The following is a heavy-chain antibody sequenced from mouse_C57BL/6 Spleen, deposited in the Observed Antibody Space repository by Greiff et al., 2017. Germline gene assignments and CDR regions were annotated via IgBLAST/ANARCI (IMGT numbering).Heavy chain of an antibody. V-gene: IGHV10-1*01. J-gene: IGHJ4*01. Sequence: EVQLVESGGGLVQPKGSLKLSCAASGFSFNTYAMNWVRQAPGKGLEWVARIRSKSNNYATYYADSVKDRFTISRDDSESMLYLQMNNLKTEDTAMYYCVSGWLLLDYAMDYWGQGTSVTVSS. CDR3: VSGWLLLDYAMDY. D-gene: IGHD2-3*01. CDR2: IRSKSNNYAT. CDR1: GFSFNTYA.